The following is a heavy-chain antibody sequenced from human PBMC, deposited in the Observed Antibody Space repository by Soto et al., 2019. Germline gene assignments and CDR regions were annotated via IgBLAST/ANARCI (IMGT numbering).Heavy chain of an antibody. CDR3: ARWSYLDY. CDR1: GFSFGSCA. CDR2: ISGSDGKT. D-gene: IGHD3-3*01. V-gene: IGHV3-23*01. J-gene: IGHJ4*02. Sequence: LRLSCAASGFSFGSCALSWVRQAPGKGLEWVSTISGSDGKTFYADSVKGRFSISRDTSQSTLYLQMNSLRADDTAMYYCARWSYLDYWGQGTRVTSPQ.